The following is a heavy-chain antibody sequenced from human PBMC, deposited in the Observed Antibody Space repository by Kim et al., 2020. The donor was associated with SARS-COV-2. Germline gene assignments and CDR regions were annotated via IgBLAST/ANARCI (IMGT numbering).Heavy chain of an antibody. CDR2: IYYSGST. CDR1: GGSISSSSYY. CDR3: AKDYGDYVFDY. D-gene: IGHD4-17*01. Sequence: SETLSLTCTVSGGSISSSSYYWGWIRQPPGKGLEWIGSIYYSGSTYYNPSLKSRVTISVDTSKNQFSLKLSSVTAADTAVYYCAKDYGDYVFDYWGQGTLVTVSS. V-gene: IGHV4-39*07. J-gene: IGHJ4*02.